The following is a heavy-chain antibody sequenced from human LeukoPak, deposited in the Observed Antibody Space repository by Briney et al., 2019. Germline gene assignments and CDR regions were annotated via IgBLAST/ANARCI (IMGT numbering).Heavy chain of an antibody. CDR1: GGSISSYY. CDR3: ARLGNNYYDSSGYYGDYYYYYMDV. D-gene: IGHD3-22*01. J-gene: IGHJ6*03. V-gene: IGHV4-4*09. CDR2: IYTSGST. Sequence: SETLSLTCTVAGGSISSYYWSWIRQPPGKGLEWIGYIYTSGSTNYNPSHKSRVTISVDTSKNQFSLKLSSVTAADTAVYYCARLGNNYYDSSGYYGDYYYYYMDVWGKGTTVTVSS.